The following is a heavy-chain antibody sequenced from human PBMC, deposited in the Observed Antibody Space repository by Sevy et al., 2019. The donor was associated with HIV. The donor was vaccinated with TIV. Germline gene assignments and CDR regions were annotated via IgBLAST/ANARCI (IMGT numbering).Heavy chain of an antibody. V-gene: IGHV3-23*01. CDR1: GFTFSSYS. J-gene: IGHJ3*02. CDR2: IYDTNYGSGGGT. CDR3: AGGRYDSSGSFDAFDI. D-gene: IGHD3-22*01. Sequence: GGCLRLSCAASGFTFSSYSMNWVRQAPGKGLDWVSTIYDTNYGSGGGTYYADSVKGRFTISRDTSKTTVYLQMNSLRTEDTAVYYCAGGRYDSSGSFDAFDIWGQGTMVTVSS.